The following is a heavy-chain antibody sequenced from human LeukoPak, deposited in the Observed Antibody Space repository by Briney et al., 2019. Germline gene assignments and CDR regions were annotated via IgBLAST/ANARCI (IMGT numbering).Heavy chain of an antibody. CDR1: GFTFSSYA. CDR2: ISTNVVST. J-gene: IGHJ4*02. V-gene: IGHV3-23*01. D-gene: IGHD6-13*01. Sequence: PGGSRRLACAASGFTFSSYAMRWVRQAAGEGLEWVSSISTNVVSTYFAGSVKGRFTITRDNSKNKMSLEMNSLRPEDTAVYYCVKGSAGSRPYYFDYWGQGTLLTVSS. CDR3: VKGSAGSRPYYFDY.